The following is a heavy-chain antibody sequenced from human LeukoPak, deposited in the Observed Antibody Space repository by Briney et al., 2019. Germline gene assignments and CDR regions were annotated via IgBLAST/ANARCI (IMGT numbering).Heavy chain of an antibody. CDR1: GGSISSSSAY. CDR2: IYYSKNT. D-gene: IGHD5-18*01. CDR3: VSPRGFSYGYFAY. Sequence: KPSETLSLTCTVSGGSISSSSAYWGWIRQPPGKGLEWIGSIYYSKNTYYNPSLKSRVTISADTSKNQFSLTLGSVSATDTAVYYCVSPRGFSYGYFAYWGQETLVTVSS. V-gene: IGHV4-39*01. J-gene: IGHJ4*02.